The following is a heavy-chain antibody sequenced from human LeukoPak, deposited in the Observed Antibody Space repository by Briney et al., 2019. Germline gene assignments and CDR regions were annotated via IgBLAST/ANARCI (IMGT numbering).Heavy chain of an antibody. D-gene: IGHD3-22*01. CDR1: GFSFSSYS. CDR2: ISGSGGST. Sequence: GGSLRLSCAASGFSFSSYSMNWVRQAPGKGLEWVSAISGSGGSTYYADSVKGRFTISRDNSKNTLYLQMNSLRAEDTAVYYCACGGYDSSGYYYPPFDYWGQGTLVTVSS. CDR3: ACGGYDSSGYYYPPFDY. V-gene: IGHV3-23*01. J-gene: IGHJ4*02.